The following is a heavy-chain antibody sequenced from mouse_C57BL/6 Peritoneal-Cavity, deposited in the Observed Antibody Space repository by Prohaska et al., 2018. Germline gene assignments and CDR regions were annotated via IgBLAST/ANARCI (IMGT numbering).Heavy chain of an antibody. D-gene: IGHD1-1*01. CDR1: GFTFSGFW. Sequence: EVQLLETGGGLVQPGGSRGLSCEGSGFTFSGFWMSWVRQKPGKTLEWIGVIKSDGSAINYAPSIKDRFTIFRDNDKSTLYLQMSNVRSEDTATYFCMRYGSYWYFDVWGTGTTVTVSS. V-gene: IGHV11-2*01. CDR2: IKSDGSAI. J-gene: IGHJ1*03. CDR3: MRYGSYWYFDV.